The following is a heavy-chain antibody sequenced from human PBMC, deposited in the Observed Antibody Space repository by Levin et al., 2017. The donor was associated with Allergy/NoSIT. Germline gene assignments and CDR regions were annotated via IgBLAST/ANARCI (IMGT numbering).Heavy chain of an antibody. CDR3: AKRGYCSGNTCQSHDAIDV. V-gene: IGHV3-30*18. Sequence: GGSLRLSCAASGFQFSLYGMHWVRQAPGKGLEWVALIVFDGNDQYYADSVKGRFTISRDNSKNTLYLQMSSLRENDSAIYYCAKRGYCSGNTCQSHDAIDVWGQGTLVMVSS. J-gene: IGHJ3*01. D-gene: IGHD2-15*01. CDR1: GFQFSLYG. CDR2: IVFDGNDQ.